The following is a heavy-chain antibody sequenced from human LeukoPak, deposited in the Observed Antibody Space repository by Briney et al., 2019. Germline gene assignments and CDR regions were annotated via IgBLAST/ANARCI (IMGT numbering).Heavy chain of an antibody. D-gene: IGHD4-17*01. J-gene: IGHJ4*02. CDR2: INHSGST. V-gene: IGHV4-34*01. CDR3: ARGTMTTVTYYFDY. CDR1: GGSFSGYY. Sequence: SETLSLTCAVYGGSFSGYYWSWIRQPPGKGLEWIGEINHSGSTNYNPSLRSRVTISVDTSKNQFSLKLSSVTAADTAVYYCARGTMTTVTYYFDYWGQGTLVTVSS.